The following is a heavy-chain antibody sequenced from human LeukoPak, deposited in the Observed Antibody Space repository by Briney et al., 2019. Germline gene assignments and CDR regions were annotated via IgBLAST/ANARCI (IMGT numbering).Heavy chain of an antibody. Sequence: GRSLRLSCAASGFTFSSYGMHWVRQAPGKGLEWVAVIWYDGSNKYYADSVKGRFTISRDNSKNTLYLQMNSLRAEDTAVYYCARALQQWLEDYYYGMDVWGQGTTGTVSS. J-gene: IGHJ6*02. CDR3: ARALQQWLEDYYYGMDV. V-gene: IGHV3-33*01. CDR1: GFTFSSYG. D-gene: IGHD6-19*01. CDR2: IWYDGSNK.